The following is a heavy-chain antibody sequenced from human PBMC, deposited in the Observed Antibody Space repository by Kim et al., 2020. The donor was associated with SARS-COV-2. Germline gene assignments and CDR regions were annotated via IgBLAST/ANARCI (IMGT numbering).Heavy chain of an antibody. CDR3: AKANSGSYYGNFDY. J-gene: IGHJ4*02. Sequence: GGSLRLSCAASGFTFSSYGMHWVRQAPGKGLEWVAVISYDGSNKYYADSVKGRFTISRDNSKNTLYLQMNSLRAEDTAVYYCAKANSGSYYGNFDYWGQGTLVTVSS. D-gene: IGHD1-26*01. V-gene: IGHV3-30*18. CDR2: ISYDGSNK. CDR1: GFTFSSYG.